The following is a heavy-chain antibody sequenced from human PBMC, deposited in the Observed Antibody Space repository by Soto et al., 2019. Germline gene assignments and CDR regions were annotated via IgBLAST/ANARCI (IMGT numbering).Heavy chain of an antibody. J-gene: IGHJ4*02. Sequence: QVQLVESGGGVVQPGRSLRLSCAASGFIFSYYGIHWLRQAPGKGLEWVAVISYDASNQYYADFVKGRFTISRDNSKNTLYLQMNSLRAEDTAVYYCAKDPGYGSGSYFDYWGQGTLVTVSS. V-gene: IGHV3-30*18. CDR3: AKDPGYGSGSYFDY. CDR2: ISYDASNQ. D-gene: IGHD3-10*01. CDR1: GFIFSYYG.